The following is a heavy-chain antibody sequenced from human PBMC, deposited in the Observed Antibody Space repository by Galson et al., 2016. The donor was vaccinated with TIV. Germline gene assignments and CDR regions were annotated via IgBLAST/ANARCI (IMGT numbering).Heavy chain of an antibody. CDR2: ISNAGSNK. CDR3: AKVGISGYYPPSPTFFDF. D-gene: IGHD3-22*01. V-gene: IGHV3-30*18. J-gene: IGHJ4*02. Sequence: LRLSCAGSGFTFNTYAMHWVRQAPGKGLEWVAVISNAGSNKYYADSVKGRFTISRDNSKNTLSLQMNSLTTEDTAVYYCAKVGISGYYPPSPTFFDFWGQGTLVTVSS. CDR1: GFTFNTYA.